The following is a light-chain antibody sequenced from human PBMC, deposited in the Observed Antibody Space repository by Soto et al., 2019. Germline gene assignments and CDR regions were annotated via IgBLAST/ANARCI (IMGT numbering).Light chain of an antibody. CDR2: DAS. V-gene: IGKV3-11*01. J-gene: IGKJ1*01. CDR3: QQRSNWPPTWT. Sequence: EIVLTQSPATLSLSPGERATPSCRASQSVSSYLAWYQQKPGQAPRLLIYDASNRATGIPARFSGSGSETDFTLTISSLEPEDFAVYYCQQRSNWPPTWTFGQGTKVEIK. CDR1: QSVSSY.